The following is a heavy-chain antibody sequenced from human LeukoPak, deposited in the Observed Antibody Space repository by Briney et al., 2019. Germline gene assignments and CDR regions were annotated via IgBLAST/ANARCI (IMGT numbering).Heavy chain of an antibody. CDR1: GFSFSSYG. Sequence: SGGSLRLSCAASGFSFSSYGINWVRQAPGKGLEWVSGISGSGDITYYADSVKGRFTISRDNSRNTLYLQMNSLRAEDTAVYYCARGHYGDYVSLYYYYMDVWGKGTTVTVSS. J-gene: IGHJ6*03. CDR3: ARGHYGDYVSLYYYYMDV. D-gene: IGHD4-17*01. CDR2: ISGSGDIT. V-gene: IGHV3-23*01.